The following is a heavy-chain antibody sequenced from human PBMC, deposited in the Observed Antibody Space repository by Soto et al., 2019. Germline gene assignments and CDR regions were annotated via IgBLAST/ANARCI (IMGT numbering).Heavy chain of an antibody. V-gene: IGHV4-34*01. D-gene: IGHD2-2*01. J-gene: IGHJ4*02. CDR2: INHSGST. Sequence: QVQLQQWGAGLLKPSETLSLTCAVYGGSFSGYYWSWIRQPPGKGLEWIGEINHSGSTNYNPSLKSRVTISVDTSKNQFSLKLSSVTAADTAVYYCARVSRRLWSLGYCSSTSCPNFDYLGQGTLVTVSS. CDR3: ARVSRRLWSLGYCSSTSCPNFDY. CDR1: GGSFSGYY.